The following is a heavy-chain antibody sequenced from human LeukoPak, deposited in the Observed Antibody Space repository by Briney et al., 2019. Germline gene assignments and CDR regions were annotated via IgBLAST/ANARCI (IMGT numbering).Heavy chain of an antibody. CDR3: ASMALAGQGYFDY. V-gene: IGHV4-59*01. CDR2: IHYSGST. Sequence: SETLSLTCTVSGGSISSYYWSWIRQPPGKGLGWIGYIHYSGSTNYNPSFKSRVTISVDTSKNQFSLKLSSVTAADTAVYYCASMALAGQGYFDYWGQGTLVTVSS. D-gene: IGHD2-15*01. J-gene: IGHJ4*02. CDR1: GGSISSYY.